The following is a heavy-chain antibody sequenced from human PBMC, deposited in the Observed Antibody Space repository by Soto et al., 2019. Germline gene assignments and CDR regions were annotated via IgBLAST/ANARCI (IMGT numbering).Heavy chain of an antibody. D-gene: IGHD3-22*01. Sequence: EVQLVESGGGLVQPGGSLRLSCAASGFIFSDSSMTWVRRAPGKGLEWVATIKKDESEIYYVDSVKGRFTISRDNAKNSLDLQMTSLRDEDTAVYYCGRGRYSEGSVDRPVEYWGQGTLVTVSS. CDR2: IKKDESEI. CDR1: GFIFSDSS. CDR3: GRGRYSEGSVDRPVEY. V-gene: IGHV3-7*03. J-gene: IGHJ4*02.